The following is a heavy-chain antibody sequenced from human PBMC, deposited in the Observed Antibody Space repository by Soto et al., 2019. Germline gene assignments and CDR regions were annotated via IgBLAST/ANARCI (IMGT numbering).Heavy chain of an antibody. CDR3: GKGVPLDY. CDR2: ISYDGSNK. Sequence: GGSLRLSCAASGFTFSSYGMHWVRQAPGKGLEWVPVISYDGSNKYYADSVKGRYTISRDNSKNTLYLQMNSLRAEDTAVYYCGKGVPLDYWGQGTLVTVSS. CDR1: GFTFSSYG. V-gene: IGHV3-30*18. J-gene: IGHJ4*02.